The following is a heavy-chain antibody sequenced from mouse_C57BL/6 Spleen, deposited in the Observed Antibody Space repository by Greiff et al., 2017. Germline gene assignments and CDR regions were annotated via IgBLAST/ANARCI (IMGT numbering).Heavy chain of an antibody. CDR3: ARSGLPYSMDY. V-gene: IGHV1-55*01. Sequence: VKLQQPGAELVKPGASVKMSCKASGYTFTSYWITWVKQRSGQGLEWLGGIYPGSGSTNYNEKFNSKTTLTVDTASSKVYMQLSILTSEGAAVYDCARSGLPYSMDYWGQGTSVTVSS. CDR1: GYTFTSYW. CDR2: IYPGSGST. J-gene: IGHJ4*01.